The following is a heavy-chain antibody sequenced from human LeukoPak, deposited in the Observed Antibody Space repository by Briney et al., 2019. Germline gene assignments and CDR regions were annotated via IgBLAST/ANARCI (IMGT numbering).Heavy chain of an antibody. CDR2: IYYSGST. V-gene: IGHV4-59*01. J-gene: IGHJ4*02. CDR3: ARGYCSSTSCYLDH. D-gene: IGHD2-2*01. CDR1: GGSISSYY. Sequence: SQTLSLTCTVSGGSISSYYWSWIRQPPGKGLEWIGYIYYSGSTNYNPSLKSRVIISVDTSKNQFSLKLSSVTAADTAVYYCARGYCSSTSCYLDHWGQGTLVTVSS.